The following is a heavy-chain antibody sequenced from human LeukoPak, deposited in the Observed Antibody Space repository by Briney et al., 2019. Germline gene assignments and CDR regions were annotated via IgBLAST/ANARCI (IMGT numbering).Heavy chain of an antibody. Sequence: SETLSLTCTVSGGSISSYYWSWIRQPPGKGLEWIGYIYYSGSTYYNPSLKSRVTISVDTSENQFSLKLSSVTAADTAVYYCARGSSGSYGYYYYYMDVWGKGTTVTVSS. CDR3: ARGSSGSYGYYYYYMDV. J-gene: IGHJ6*03. V-gene: IGHV4-59*01. CDR1: GGSISSYY. D-gene: IGHD1-26*01. CDR2: IYYSGST.